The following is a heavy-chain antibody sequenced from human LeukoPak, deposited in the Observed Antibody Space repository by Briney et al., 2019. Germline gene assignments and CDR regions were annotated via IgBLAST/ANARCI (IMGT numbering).Heavy chain of an antibody. CDR3: ARGPVVPAARGPPFDY. V-gene: IGHV4-34*01. Sequence: GSLRLSCAASGFTFSSYSMNWVRQAPGKGLEWIGEINHSGSTNYNPSLKSRVTISVDTSKNQFSLKLSSVTAADTAVYYCARGPVVPAARGPPFDYWGQGTLVTVSS. D-gene: IGHD2-2*01. J-gene: IGHJ4*02. CDR2: INHSGST. CDR1: GFTFSSYS.